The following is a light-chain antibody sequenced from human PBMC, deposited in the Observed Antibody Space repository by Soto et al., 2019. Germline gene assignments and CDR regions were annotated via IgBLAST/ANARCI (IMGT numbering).Light chain of an antibody. CDR2: DVT. CDR1: SSDVGDYEH. Sequence: QSVLTQPPSVSGSPGQSVTISCTVTSSDVGDYEHVSWYQQAPGTAPKLIIFDVTNRPSGVPDRFSGSKSGNTPSLTIFGLHAEDEADYYCSVYTSSSTWVFGGVTKVTVL. V-gene: IGLV2-18*01. CDR3: SVYTSSSTWV. J-gene: IGLJ3*02.